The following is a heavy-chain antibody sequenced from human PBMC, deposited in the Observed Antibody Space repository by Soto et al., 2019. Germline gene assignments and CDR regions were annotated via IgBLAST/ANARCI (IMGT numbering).Heavy chain of an antibody. V-gene: IGHV3-30*18. J-gene: IGHJ6*02. CDR3: AKDRTSSWPYYYYGMDV. CDR2: IAYDGSNK. Sequence: QVQLVEPGGGVVQPGRSLRLSCAASGFTISSYGMHGVRQAPGKGLEWVAVIAYDGSNKYYADSVKGRFTISRDNSKNTLYLQMNSLRADDTAVYYCAKDRTSSWPYYYYGMDVWGQGTTVTVSS. CDR1: GFTISSYG. D-gene: IGHD6-13*01.